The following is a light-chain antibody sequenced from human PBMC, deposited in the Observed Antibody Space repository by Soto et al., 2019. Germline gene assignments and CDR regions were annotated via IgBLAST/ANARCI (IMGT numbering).Light chain of an antibody. V-gene: IGLV1-51*01. CDR2: DRN. CDR3: GTWDSSLSAYV. J-gene: IGLJ1*01. CDR1: SSNIGNNY. Sequence: QSVLTQPPSVSAAPRQKVTISCSGSSSNIGNNYVSWYQQLPGTAPKLLIYDRNKRPSGIPDRFSGSKSGTSATLGITGLQTGDEADYYCGTWDSSLSAYVFGTGTKVTVL.